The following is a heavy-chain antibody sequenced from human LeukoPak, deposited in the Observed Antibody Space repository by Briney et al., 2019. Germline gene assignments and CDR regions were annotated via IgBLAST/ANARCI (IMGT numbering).Heavy chain of an antibody. Sequence: SETLSLTCTVSGGSISSYYWSWIRQPAGEGLEWIGRIYSSGSTNYNPSLRSRVTLSVATSKNQFSLKLSSVTAADTAVYYCARMYSGTYGGIDNLGQGTLVTVSS. V-gene: IGHV4-4*07. CDR3: ARMYSGTYGGIDN. D-gene: IGHD1-26*01. J-gene: IGHJ4*02. CDR2: IYSSGST. CDR1: GGSISSYY.